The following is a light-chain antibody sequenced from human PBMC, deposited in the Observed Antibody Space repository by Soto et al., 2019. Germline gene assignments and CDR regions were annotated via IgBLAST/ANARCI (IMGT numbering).Light chain of an antibody. V-gene: IGLV1-44*01. CDR2: SNN. J-gene: IGLJ1*01. Sequence: QSMLPQPPCTSGTLRQRVTISCSGSRSNIGSNTVNWYQQLPGTAPKLLIYSNNQRPSGVPDRFSGSESGTSASLAISGLQSEDEADYYCAAWDDSLNGCVFGTGT. CDR3: AAWDDSLNGCV. CDR1: RSNIGSNT.